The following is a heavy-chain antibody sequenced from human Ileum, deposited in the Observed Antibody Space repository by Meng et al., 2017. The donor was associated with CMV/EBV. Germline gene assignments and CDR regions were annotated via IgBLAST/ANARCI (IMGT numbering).Heavy chain of an antibody. CDR2: INTYNDNS. V-gene: IGHV1-18*01. CDR1: GDPFTNSG. D-gene: IGHD1-26*01. J-gene: IGHJ4*02. Sequence: QVQLVQYESEVKKPGASVKVSCKTSGDPFTNSGITWVRQAPGQGLEWMGWINTYNDNSNSAQKFQDRFTMTKDTSTRTAHMESRSLTSDDTAVYYCARVQLSGVFDYWGQGTLVTVSS. CDR3: ARVQLSGVFDY.